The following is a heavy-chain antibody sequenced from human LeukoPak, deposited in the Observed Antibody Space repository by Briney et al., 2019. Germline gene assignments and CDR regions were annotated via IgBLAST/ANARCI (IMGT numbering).Heavy chain of an antibody. CDR3: ARDPRGPTGYDSSGRDSFDY. D-gene: IGHD3-22*01. Sequence: GGSLRLSCAASEFTFSSYGMHWVRQAPGKGLEWVAVILYDGTMKYYADSVKGRFTISRDNSQNTLYLQMNILRAEDTAVYYCARDPRGPTGYDSSGRDSFDYWGQGTLVTVSS. CDR1: EFTFSSYG. CDR2: ILYDGTMK. J-gene: IGHJ4*02. V-gene: IGHV3-30*03.